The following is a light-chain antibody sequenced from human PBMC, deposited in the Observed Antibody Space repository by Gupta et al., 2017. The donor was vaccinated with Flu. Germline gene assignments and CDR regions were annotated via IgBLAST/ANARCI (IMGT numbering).Light chain of an antibody. J-gene: IGKJ4*01. CDR2: WAS. V-gene: IGKV4-1*01. Sequence: IVMTQSPDSLAVSLGERATINCKSSQSVLYNSNNKNYLTWYQQKPGQPPKLLIYWASTRESGVPDRFSGSGSGTDFTLTISSLQAEDVAVYYCQQYYETPRTFGGGTKVEIK. CDR1: QSVLYNSNNKNY. CDR3: QQYYETPRT.